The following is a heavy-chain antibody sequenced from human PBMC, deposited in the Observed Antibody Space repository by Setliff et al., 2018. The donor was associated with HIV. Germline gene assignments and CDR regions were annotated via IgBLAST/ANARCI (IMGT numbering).Heavy chain of an antibody. CDR2: ILPFFDTA. CDR3: ARGESIAVAYYHYYYMDV. V-gene: IGHV1-69*13. Sequence: SVKVSCKVSGGTFTRNCISWVRQAPGQGLEWMGGILPFFDTANYAQKFQGRVTITADESTSTVHMELSSLTSEDTAVYYCARGESIAVAYYHYYYMDVWGKGTTVTVSS. D-gene: IGHD6-19*01. J-gene: IGHJ6*03. CDR1: GGTFTRNC.